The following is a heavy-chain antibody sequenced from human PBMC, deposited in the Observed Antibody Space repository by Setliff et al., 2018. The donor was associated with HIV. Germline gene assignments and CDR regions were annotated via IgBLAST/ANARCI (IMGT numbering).Heavy chain of an antibody. CDR2: INPSGGST. J-gene: IGHJ3*01. V-gene: IGHV1-46*03. D-gene: IGHD3-22*01. CDR3: VRCGLHDNYYGFDE. CDR1: GYTFTSYY. Sequence: ASVKVSCKASGYTFTSYYMHWVRQAPGQGLEWMGIINPSGGSTSYAQKFQGRVTMTRDTSTSTVYMQLNSLKSEDTAMYYCVRCGLHDNYYGFDEWGQGTLVTV.